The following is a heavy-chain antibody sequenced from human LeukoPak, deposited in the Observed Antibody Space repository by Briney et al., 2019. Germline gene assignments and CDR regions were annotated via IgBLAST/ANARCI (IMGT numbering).Heavy chain of an antibody. Sequence: SETLSLTCTVSGGSISSYYWSWIRQPAGKGLEWIGRIYTSGSTNYNPSLKSRVTMSIDTSKNQFSLKLSSVTAADTAVYYCARVLAEAGTYDYYYYMDVWGKGTTVTVSS. D-gene: IGHD6-19*01. CDR1: GGSISSYY. V-gene: IGHV4-4*07. CDR2: IYTSGST. J-gene: IGHJ6*03. CDR3: ARVLAEAGTYDYYYYMDV.